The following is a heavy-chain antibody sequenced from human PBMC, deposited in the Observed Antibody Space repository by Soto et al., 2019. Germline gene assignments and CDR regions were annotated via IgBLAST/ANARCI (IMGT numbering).Heavy chain of an antibody. J-gene: IGHJ6*02. Sequence: PGGSLRLSCASSGFTFDDYTMHWVRQAPGKGLEWVSLISWDGGSTYYADSVKGRFTISRGNSKNSLYLQMNSLRTEDTALYYYAKDMGGTSYYYYGMDVWGQGTTVTVSS. V-gene: IGHV3-43*01. CDR2: ISWDGGST. CDR3: AKDMGGTSYYYYGMDV. CDR1: GFTFDDYT. D-gene: IGHD6-19*01.